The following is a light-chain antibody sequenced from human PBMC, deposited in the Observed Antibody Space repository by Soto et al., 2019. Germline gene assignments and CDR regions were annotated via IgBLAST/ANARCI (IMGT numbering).Light chain of an antibody. CDR1: SSNIGSNY. CDR3: GAWDSSLSAGV. J-gene: IGLJ3*02. Sequence: QSVLTQPPSVSAAPGQTVTISCSGRSSNIGSNYVSWYQQLPGTAPKLLIYDNNERPSGIPDRFSGSKSGTSASLGITGLQTGDEADYYCGAWDSSLSAGVFGGGTKVTV. V-gene: IGLV1-51*01. CDR2: DNN.